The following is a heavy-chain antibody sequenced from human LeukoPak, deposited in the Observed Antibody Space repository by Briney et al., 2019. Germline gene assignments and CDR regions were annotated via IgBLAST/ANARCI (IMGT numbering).Heavy chain of an antibody. J-gene: IGHJ3*02. D-gene: IGHD6-13*01. V-gene: IGHV4-59*01. CDR3: ARVSTQLVHAFDI. CDR2: IYYSGST. CDR1: GGSISNYY. Sequence: SETLSLTCTVSGGSISNYYWYWMRQPPGKGLEWIGYIYYSGSTNYNPSLKSRVTISVDTSKNQFSLKLSSVTAADTAVYYCARVSTQLVHAFDIWGQGQWSPSLQ.